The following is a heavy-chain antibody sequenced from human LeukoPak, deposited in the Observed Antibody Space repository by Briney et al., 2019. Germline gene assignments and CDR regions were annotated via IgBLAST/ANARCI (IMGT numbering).Heavy chain of an antibody. CDR1: GSTFRSYT. CDR3: TTRLQNHLDY. Sequence: PGGSLRLACAASGSTFRSYTMNWVRQARGQGLEWVSTISDPHSGSETHYADSVKGRFTISRDDSQNTLYLQMDSLRAEDTAVYYCTTRLQNHLDYRGPGTQVTVSS. V-gene: IGHV3-23*01. CDR2: ISDPHSGSET. D-gene: IGHD5-24*01. J-gene: IGHJ4*02.